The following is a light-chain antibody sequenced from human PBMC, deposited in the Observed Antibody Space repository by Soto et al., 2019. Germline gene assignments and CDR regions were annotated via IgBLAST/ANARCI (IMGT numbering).Light chain of an antibody. CDR1: SSDVGGYNY. J-gene: IGLJ1*01. CDR3: CSYAGIYSYV. V-gene: IGLV2-11*01. Sequence: QSALTQPRSVSGSPGQSVTISCTGTSSDVGGYNYVSWYQQHPGKAPKLMIYDVSKRPSGVPDRFSGSKSGNTASLTISGLQAEDEADYYCCSYAGIYSYVFGTRTKLTVL. CDR2: DVS.